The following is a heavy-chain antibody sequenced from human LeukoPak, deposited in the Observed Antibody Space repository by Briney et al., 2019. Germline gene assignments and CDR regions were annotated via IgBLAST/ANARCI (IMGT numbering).Heavy chain of an antibody. J-gene: IGHJ4*02. Sequence: SETLSLTCAVYGGSFSDYYWSWIRQPPGKGLEWIGEINHSGSTNYNPSLKSRVTISVDTSKNQFSLKLSSVTAADTAVYYCARQITMVRGGRDFDYWGQGTLVTVSS. CDR3: ARQITMVRGGRDFDY. CDR2: INHSGST. V-gene: IGHV4-34*01. D-gene: IGHD3-10*01. CDR1: GGSFSDYY.